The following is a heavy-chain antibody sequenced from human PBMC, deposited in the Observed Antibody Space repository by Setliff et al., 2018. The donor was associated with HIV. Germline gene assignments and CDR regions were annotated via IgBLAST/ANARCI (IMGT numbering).Heavy chain of an antibody. CDR1: SGSFSGYY. D-gene: IGHD6-19*01. CDR2: INHSGST. V-gene: IGHV4-34*01. CDR3: ARKQWLGAAFDY. Sequence: SETLSLTCAVYSGSFSGYYWSWIRQPPGKGLEWIGEINHSGSTNYNPSLKSRVTISIDTSKNQFSVNLGSVTAADTAVYYCARKQWLGAAFDYWGQGTPVTVSS. J-gene: IGHJ4*02.